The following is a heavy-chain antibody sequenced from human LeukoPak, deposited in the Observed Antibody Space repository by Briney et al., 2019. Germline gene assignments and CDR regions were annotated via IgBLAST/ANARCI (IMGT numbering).Heavy chain of an antibody. J-gene: IGHJ5*02. Sequence: PSETLSLTCTVSGGSISNYYWSWIRQPAGKGLEWIGRIYTRGSTNYNPSLESRVTISVDKSKNQFSLKLTSVTAADTAVYYCARDHPPDYYDSSGLKTWGQGTLVTVSS. V-gene: IGHV4-4*07. CDR3: ARDHPPDYYDSSGLKT. CDR2: IYTRGST. D-gene: IGHD3-22*01. CDR1: GGSISNYY.